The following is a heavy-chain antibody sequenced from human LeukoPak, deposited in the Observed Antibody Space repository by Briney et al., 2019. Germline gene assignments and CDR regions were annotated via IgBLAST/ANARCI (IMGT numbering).Heavy chain of an antibody. V-gene: IGHV4-31*03. D-gene: IGHD1-1*01. CDR1: GGSISSGGYY. CDR3: ARGTAYYFDY. J-gene: IGHJ4*02. CDR2: IYYSGST. Sequence: SETLSLTCPVSGGSISSGGYYWSWIPQPPGKGLEWIGYIYYSGSTYYNPSLKSRVTISVDTSKNQFSLKLSSVTAADTAVYYCARGTAYYFDYWGQGTLVTVSS.